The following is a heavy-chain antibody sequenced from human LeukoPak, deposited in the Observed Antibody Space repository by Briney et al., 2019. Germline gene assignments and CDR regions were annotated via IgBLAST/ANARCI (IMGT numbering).Heavy chain of an antibody. D-gene: IGHD3-10*01. CDR2: INPNSGGT. J-gene: IGHJ6*02. CDR1: GYIFTGYY. Sequence: GASVKVSCKASGYIFTGYYMHWVRQAPGQGLEWTGWINPNSGGTNYAQKFQGRVTMTRDTSISTAYMELSRLRSDDTAVYYCARDDGSGSYYTGTYYYYGMDVWGQGTTVTVSS. CDR3: ARDDGSGSYYTGTYYYYGMDV. V-gene: IGHV1-2*02.